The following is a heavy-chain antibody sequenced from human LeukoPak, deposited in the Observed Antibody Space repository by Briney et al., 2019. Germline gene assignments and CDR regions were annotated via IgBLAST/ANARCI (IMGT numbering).Heavy chain of an antibody. D-gene: IGHD3-3*01. J-gene: IGHJ5*02. CDR3: AKLVPSDDFWSGYLGWFDP. CDR1: GFTFSSYA. CDR2: ISGSGGST. Sequence: GGSLRLSCAASGFTFSSYAMSWVRQAPGGGLECVSAISGSGGSTYYADSVEGRFTISRDNSKDTLYLQMNSLRAEDTAVYYCAKLVPSDDFWSGYLGWFDPWGQGTLVTVSS. V-gene: IGHV3-23*01.